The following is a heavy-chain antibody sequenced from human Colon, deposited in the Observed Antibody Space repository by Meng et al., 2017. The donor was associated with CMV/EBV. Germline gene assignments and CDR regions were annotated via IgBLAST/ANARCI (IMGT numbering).Heavy chain of an antibody. CDR3: ARVGGELLIDY. V-gene: IGHV4-31*03. CDR2: IYYSGST. Sequence: CTFSGGSISSGGYYWSWIRQHPGKGLEWIGYIYYSGSTYYNPSLKSRVTISVDTSKNQFSLKLSSVTAADTAVYYCARVGGELLIDYWGQGTLVTVSS. D-gene: IGHD1-26*01. CDR1: GGSISSGGYY. J-gene: IGHJ4*02.